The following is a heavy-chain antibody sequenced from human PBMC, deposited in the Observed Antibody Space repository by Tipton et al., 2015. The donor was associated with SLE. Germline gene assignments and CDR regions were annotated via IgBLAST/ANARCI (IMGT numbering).Heavy chain of an antibody. CDR3: IRGGGPTAVA. V-gene: IGHV3-74*01. D-gene: IGHD2-15*01. J-gene: IGHJ5*02. CDR2: INSDGSTT. CDR1: GFTFSSSW. Sequence: SLRLSCAASGFTFSSSWMHWVRQAPGKGLVWASRINSDGSTTSYADSVQGRFTISRDNAKNTLYLQMSSLRAEDTALYYCIRGGGPTAVAWGQGTLVTVSS.